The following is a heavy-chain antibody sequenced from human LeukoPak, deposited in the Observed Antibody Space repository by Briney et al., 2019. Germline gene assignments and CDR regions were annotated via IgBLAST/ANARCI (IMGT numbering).Heavy chain of an antibody. J-gene: IGHJ4*02. CDR3: ARGRLTRYYYFDY. CDR1: GFTVSSNY. Sequence: QPGGSLRLSCAASGFTVSSNYMSWVRQAPGKGLEWVSVIYSGGSTYYADSVKGRFTISRDNSKNTLYLQMNSLRAEDTAVYYCARGRLTRYYYFDYWGQGTLVTVSS. V-gene: IGHV3-53*01. D-gene: IGHD2-15*01. CDR2: IYSGGST.